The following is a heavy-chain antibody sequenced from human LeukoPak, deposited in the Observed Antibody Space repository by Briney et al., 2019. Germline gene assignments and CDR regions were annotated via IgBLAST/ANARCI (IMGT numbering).Heavy chain of an antibody. CDR1: GFTFSSYE. V-gene: IGHV3-48*03. CDR3: AREPYGSGSYEPPRFYYYYMDV. D-gene: IGHD3-10*01. Sequence: PGGSLRLSCAASGFTFSSYEMNWVRQAPGKGLEWVSYISSSGSTIYYADSVKGRFTISRDNAKNSLYLQMNSLRAEGTAVYYCAREPYGSGSYEPPRFYYYYMDVWGKGTTVTVSS. J-gene: IGHJ6*03. CDR2: ISSSGSTI.